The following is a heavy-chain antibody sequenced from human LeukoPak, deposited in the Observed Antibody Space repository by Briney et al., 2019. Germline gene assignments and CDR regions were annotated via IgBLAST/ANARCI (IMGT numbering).Heavy chain of an antibody. D-gene: IGHD2-15*01. CDR1: GGSISSGGYY. CDR3: AGGDPESAAAVDY. Sequence: PSQTLSLTCTVSGGSISSGGYYWSWIRQPPGKGLEWIGYIHHSGSTYYNPSLKSRVTISVDRSKNQFSLKLSSVTAADTAVYYCAGGDPESAAAVDYWGQETLVTVSS. J-gene: IGHJ4*02. V-gene: IGHV4-30-2*01. CDR2: IHHSGST.